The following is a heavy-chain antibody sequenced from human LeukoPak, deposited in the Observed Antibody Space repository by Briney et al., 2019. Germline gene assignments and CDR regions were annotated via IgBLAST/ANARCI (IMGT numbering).Heavy chain of an antibody. CDR1: GFTFSSYA. Sequence: GGSLRLSCAASGFTFSSYAMHWVRQAPGKGLEWVAVISYDGSNKYYADSVKGRFTISGDNSKNTLYLQMNSLRAEDTAVYYCAREKGLERRQDYWGQGTLVTVSS. CDR3: AREKGLERRQDY. J-gene: IGHJ4*02. CDR2: ISYDGSNK. D-gene: IGHD1-1*01. V-gene: IGHV3-30-3*01.